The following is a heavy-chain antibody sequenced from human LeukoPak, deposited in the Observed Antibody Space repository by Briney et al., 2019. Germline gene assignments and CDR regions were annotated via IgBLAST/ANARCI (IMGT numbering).Heavy chain of an antibody. V-gene: IGHV3-23*01. CDR3: ARRSGIAVAGAFDY. CDR1: GFTFSNYA. CDR2: ISGSGDST. D-gene: IGHD6-19*01. J-gene: IGHJ4*02. Sequence: PGGSLSLSCAASGFTFSNYAMRWLRQAPGKGLEWVSGISGSGDSTYYADSVKGRFTISRDNSKNTLYLQMNSLSAEDTGVYYCARRSGIAVAGAFDYWGQGTLVTVSS.